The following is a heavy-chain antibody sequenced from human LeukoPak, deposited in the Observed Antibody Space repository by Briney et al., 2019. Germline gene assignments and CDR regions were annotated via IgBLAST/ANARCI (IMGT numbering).Heavy chain of an antibody. D-gene: IGHD6-19*01. CDR3: ARYGSGKEDDAFEI. V-gene: IGHV3-7*01. J-gene: IGHJ3*02. CDR2: IKQDGSEK. CDR1: GFTFSSYW. Sequence: GGSLRLSCAASGFTFSSYWMSWVRQAPGKGLEWVANIKQDGSEKYYVDSVKGRFTISRDNAKNSLYLQMNSLRAEDTAVYYCARYGSGKEDDAFEIWGQGTMVTVSS.